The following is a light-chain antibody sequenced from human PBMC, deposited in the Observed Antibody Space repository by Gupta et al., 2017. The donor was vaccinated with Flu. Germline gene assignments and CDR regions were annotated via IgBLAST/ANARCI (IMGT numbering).Light chain of an antibody. CDR2: RTN. CDR1: SDNVGNPG. CDR3: SAWDRSLNAVV. Sequence: AGLAQPPPVSRGLRETARAGCAGNSDNVGNPGAAWLQQHQGHPPKVLSYRTNNRPSGISERFSASRSGNTASLTITGLQPEDEADYYCSAWDRSLNAVVFGGGTKVTVL. V-gene: IGLV10-54*04. J-gene: IGLJ2*01.